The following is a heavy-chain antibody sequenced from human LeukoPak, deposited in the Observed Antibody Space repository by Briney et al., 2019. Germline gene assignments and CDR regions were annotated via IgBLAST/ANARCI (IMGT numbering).Heavy chain of an antibody. V-gene: IGHV3-30*02. Sequence: GGSLRLSCSASGFTFSSYGMHWVRQAPGKGLEWVAFIRYDGSNKYYADSVKGRFTISRDNAKNSLYLQMDSLRAEDTAVYYCARSVWYFDSSTFYYFDSWGQGTLVTVSS. CDR1: GFTFSSYG. J-gene: IGHJ4*02. D-gene: IGHD3-9*01. CDR3: ARSVWYFDSSTFYYFDS. CDR2: IRYDGSNK.